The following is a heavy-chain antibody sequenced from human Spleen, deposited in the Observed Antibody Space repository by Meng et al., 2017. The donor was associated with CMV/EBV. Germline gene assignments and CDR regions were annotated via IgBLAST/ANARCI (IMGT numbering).Heavy chain of an antibody. V-gene: IGHV3-23*01. J-gene: IGHJ4*02. Sequence: GESLKISCAASGFTFSSYAMSWVRQAPGKGLEWVSVISGSGGSTYYADSVKGRFTISRHSSKNTLYLQMNSLRAEDTAVYYCAKGGLERGYSYGYKLDWGQGTLVTVSS. D-gene: IGHD5-18*01. CDR2: ISGSGGST. CDR1: GFTFSSYA. CDR3: AKGGLERGYSYGYKLD.